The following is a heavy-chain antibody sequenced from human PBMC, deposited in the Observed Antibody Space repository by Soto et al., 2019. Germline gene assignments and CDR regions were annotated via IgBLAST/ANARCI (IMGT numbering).Heavy chain of an antibody. Sequence: PSETLSLTCDVSGVSVVSSSWWSGVRQSPGKGLEWVGEVYLTGTTRYNPSLKGRVSISIDKSKNQVSLTLNSVTAADAAVYYCARGFQYWLPTFDWGQGIRVTVS. D-gene: IGHD2-8*02. J-gene: IGHJ4*02. V-gene: IGHV4-4*02. CDR2: VYLTGTT. CDR1: GVSVVSSSW. CDR3: ARGFQYWLPTFD.